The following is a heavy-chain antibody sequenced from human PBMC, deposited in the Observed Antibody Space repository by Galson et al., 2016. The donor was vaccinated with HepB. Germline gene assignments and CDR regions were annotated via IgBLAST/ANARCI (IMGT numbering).Heavy chain of an antibody. V-gene: IGHV4-28*03. J-gene: IGHJ4*02. CDR1: GDSISNDIW. CDR2: IYHTGNA. CDR3: ARGGRKGLWGYYFDY. D-gene: IGHD3-16*01. Sequence: SETLSLTCAVSGDSISNDIWWSWIRQSPAKGLEWIGYIYHTGNAYYNASLKSRVTVSVDTSKNQFFLKLSSLTAADTAVYFCARGGRKGLWGYYFDYWGQGTLVTVSS.